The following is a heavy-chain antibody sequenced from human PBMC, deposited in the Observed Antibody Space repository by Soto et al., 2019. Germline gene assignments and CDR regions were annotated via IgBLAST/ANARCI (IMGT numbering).Heavy chain of an antibody. J-gene: IGHJ6*03. CDR1: GFTFSSYA. D-gene: IGHD6-13*01. CDR2: ISGSGGST. CDR3: AKMEQQLVLYYYYYYMEV. Sequence: PGGSLRLSCAASGFTFSSYAMSWVRQASGKGLEWVSAISGSGGSTYYADSVKGRFTISRDNSKNTLYLQMNSLRAEDTAVYYCAKMEQQLVLYYYYYYMEVWGKGTTVTVSS. V-gene: IGHV3-23*01.